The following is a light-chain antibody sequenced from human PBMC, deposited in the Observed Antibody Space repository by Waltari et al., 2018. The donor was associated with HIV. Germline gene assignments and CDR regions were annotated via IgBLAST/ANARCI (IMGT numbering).Light chain of an antibody. CDR1: SSNIGSNY. J-gene: IGLJ3*02. CDR2: RNN. CDR3: AAWDDSLSGSWV. V-gene: IGLV1-47*01. Sequence: QSVLTQPPSASGTPGQRVTISCSGSSSNIGSNYVYWYQQLPGTAPNLRSHRNNPRPSGAPDRLSGAKSGTAASLASSGLRSEDEADYYCAAWDDSLSGSWVFGGGTKLTVL.